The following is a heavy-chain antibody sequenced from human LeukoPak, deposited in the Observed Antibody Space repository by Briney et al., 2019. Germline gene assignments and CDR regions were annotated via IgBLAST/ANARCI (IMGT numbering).Heavy chain of an antibody. CDR1: GFTFRTYG. J-gene: IGHJ4*02. CDR3: AKPDTETDIVVVGAAPPPIDY. V-gene: IGHV3-30*18. D-gene: IGHD2-15*01. CDR2: ILYVGSNK. Sequence: PGRSLRLSCAPSGFTFRTYGMHWVRQAPGKGLEWVAVILYVGSNKYYGGSVKGRFTVSRGNSKNTLYLQMNSLRAEDTAVYYCAKPDTETDIVVVGAAPPPIDYWGQGTLVTVSS.